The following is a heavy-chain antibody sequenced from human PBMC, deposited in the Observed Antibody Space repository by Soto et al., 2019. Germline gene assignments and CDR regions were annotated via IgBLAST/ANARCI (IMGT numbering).Heavy chain of an antibody. D-gene: IGHD4-4*01. CDR2: IHYSGTT. CDR1: GGSMTGGGDY. J-gene: IGHJ5*02. V-gene: IGHV4-31*03. Sequence: QVQLQESGPGLVKPSQTLSLTCTVSGGSMTGGGDYWSWIRQHPGQGLEWIGYIHYSGTTYYNPSPKSRVVIAVDTSQNQFSLSLRSVRAADTAVYCWGRAWTAVTGGANWFDAGGQGTLVTVS. CDR3: GRAWTAVTGGANWFDA.